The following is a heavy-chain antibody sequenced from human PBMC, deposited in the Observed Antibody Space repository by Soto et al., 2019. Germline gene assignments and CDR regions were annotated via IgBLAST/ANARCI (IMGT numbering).Heavy chain of an antibody. J-gene: IGHJ4*02. CDR2: INPNGGGR. CDR1: GYTFTGFH. Sequence: QVQLVQSGAEVKQPGASVKVSCKASGYTFTGFHINWVRQAPGQGLEWMGWINPNGGGRNYAQKFQGWVTMTRDTSISTAYMELSRLKSDDTAVYYCARGSVGPTTDFDYWGQGTLVTVSS. V-gene: IGHV1-2*04. D-gene: IGHD1-26*01. CDR3: ARGSVGPTTDFDY.